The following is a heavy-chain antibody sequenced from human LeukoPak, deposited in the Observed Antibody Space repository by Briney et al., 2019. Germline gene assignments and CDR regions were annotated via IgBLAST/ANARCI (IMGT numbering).Heavy chain of an antibody. CDR2: IYYSGST. CDR1: GGSISSSSYY. V-gene: IGHV4-39*07. J-gene: IGHJ4*02. Sequence: SETLSLTCTVSGGSISSSSYYWGWIRQPPGKGLEWIGSIYYSGSTYYNPSLKSRVTISVDTSKNQFSLKLSSVTAADTAVYYCARDYVHYYGDYEGSIDYWGQGTLVTVSS. D-gene: IGHD4-17*01. CDR3: ARDYVHYYGDYEGSIDY.